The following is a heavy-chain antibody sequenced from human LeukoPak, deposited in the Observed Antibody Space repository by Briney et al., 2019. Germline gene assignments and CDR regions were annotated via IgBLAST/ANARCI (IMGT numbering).Heavy chain of an antibody. Sequence: PQTLSLTCTVSGGSISSGGYYWSWIRQHPGKGLEWIGYIYYSGSTYYNPSLKSRVTISVDTSKNQFSLKLSSVTAADTAVYYCARYDSSEGFDYWGQGTLVTVSS. V-gene: IGHV4-31*03. CDR2: IYYSGST. CDR1: GGSISSGGYY. D-gene: IGHD3-22*01. J-gene: IGHJ4*02. CDR3: ARYDSSEGFDY.